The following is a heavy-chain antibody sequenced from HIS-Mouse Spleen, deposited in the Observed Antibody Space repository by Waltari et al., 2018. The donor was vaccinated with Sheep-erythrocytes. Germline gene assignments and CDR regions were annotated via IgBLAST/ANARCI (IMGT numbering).Heavy chain of an antibody. CDR1: GFTFSSYS. CDR2: ISSSSSYI. V-gene: IGHV3-21*05. Sequence: EVQLVESGGGLVKPGGSLRLSCAASGFTFSSYSMNWVRQAPGKGLGWVSYISSSSSYIYYADSVKCRFTISRDNAKNSLYRQMNSLRAEDTAVYYCARDSTSDAFDIWGQGTMVTVSS. D-gene: IGHD6-6*01. J-gene: IGHJ3*02. CDR3: ARDSTSDAFDI.